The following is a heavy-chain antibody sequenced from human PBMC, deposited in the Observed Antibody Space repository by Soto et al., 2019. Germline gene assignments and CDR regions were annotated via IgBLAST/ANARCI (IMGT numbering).Heavy chain of an antibody. D-gene: IGHD6-6*01. CDR2: TYYRSKWYN. V-gene: IGHV6-1*01. CDR3: ARGAYSSSSAFWFDP. CDR1: GDSVSSNSAA. Sequence: SQTLSLTCVISGDSVSSNSAAWNWIRQSPSRGLEWLGRTYYRSKWYNDYAVSVKSRVTINPDTSKNQFSLQLNSVTPEDTAVYYCARGAYSSSSAFWFDPWGQGTLVTVSS. J-gene: IGHJ5*02.